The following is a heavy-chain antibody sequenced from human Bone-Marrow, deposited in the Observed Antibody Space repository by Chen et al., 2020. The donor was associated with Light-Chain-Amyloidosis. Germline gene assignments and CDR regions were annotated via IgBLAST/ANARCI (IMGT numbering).Heavy chain of an antibody. V-gene: IGHV3-20*04. J-gene: IGHJ2*01. Sequence: EVQLVESGGRVVRPGGSLRLSCAASGFTFDDYGMSWVRQAPGKGLEWVSGINWNGGRTGYADFVKGRFTISRDNAKNSLDLQMNTLGPEDTALYYCAREAGVGITYYFDLWGPGTLVTVSS. CDR3: AREAGVGITYYFDL. CDR2: INWNGGRT. CDR1: GFTFDDYG. D-gene: IGHD3-3*01.